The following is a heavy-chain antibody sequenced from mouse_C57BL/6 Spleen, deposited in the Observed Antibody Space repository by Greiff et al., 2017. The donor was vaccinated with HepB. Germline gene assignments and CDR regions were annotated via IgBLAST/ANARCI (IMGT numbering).Heavy chain of an antibody. CDR1: GYTFTSYW. V-gene: IGHV1-69*01. J-gene: IGHJ1*03. CDR3: ARRSHYYGSSYLCWYFDV. CDR2: IDPSDSYT. D-gene: IGHD1-1*01. Sequence: VQLQQPGAELVMPGASVKLSCKASGYTFTSYWMHWVKQRPGQGLEWIGEIDPSDSYTNYNQKFKGKSTLTVDKSSSTAYMQLSSLTSEDSAVYYCARRSHYYGSSYLCWYFDVWGTGTTVTVSS.